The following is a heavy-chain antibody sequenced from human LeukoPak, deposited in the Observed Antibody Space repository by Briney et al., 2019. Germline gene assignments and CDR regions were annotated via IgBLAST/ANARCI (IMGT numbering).Heavy chain of an antibody. Sequence: GGSLRLSCAASGFIFSSYSMNWVRQAPGKGLEWVSFISSSSSTIYYADSVKGRFTISRVNAKSSLYLQMNSLRAEDTAVYYCARDRGGSYSAIDYWGQGTLVTVSS. CDR3: ARDRGGSYSAIDY. CDR1: GFIFSSYS. D-gene: IGHD1-26*01. J-gene: IGHJ4*02. V-gene: IGHV3-48*04. CDR2: ISSSSSTI.